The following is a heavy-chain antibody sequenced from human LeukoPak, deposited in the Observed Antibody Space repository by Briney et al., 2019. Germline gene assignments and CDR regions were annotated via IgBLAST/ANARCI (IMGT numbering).Heavy chain of an antibody. V-gene: IGHV4-59*01. Sequence: SESLSLTCTVSGGSLSSYYWSWIRQPPGKGLEWTGYIYYSGMTNYNPSHKSPVTISVDTSKNQFSLKLSSVTAADTAVYYCARHYDAFDIWGQGTMVTVSS. CDR3: ARHYDAFDI. CDR1: GGSLSSYY. J-gene: IGHJ3*02. D-gene: IGHD3-10*01. CDR2: IYYSGMT.